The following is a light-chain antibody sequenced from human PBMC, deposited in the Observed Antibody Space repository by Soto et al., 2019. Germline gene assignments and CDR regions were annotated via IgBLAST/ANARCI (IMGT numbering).Light chain of an antibody. CDR2: DVS. V-gene: IGLV2-14*01. J-gene: IGLJ1*01. CDR3: SSYSSSTSYV. CDR1: TSDIGGYNF. Sequence: QSALTQPASVSGCPGQSITISCTGTTSDIGGYNFVSWYQQHPGKAPKLMIYDVSNRPSGVSDRFSGSKSGSTASLTISGLQAEDEAEYYCSSYSSSTSYVFGAGTKLTV.